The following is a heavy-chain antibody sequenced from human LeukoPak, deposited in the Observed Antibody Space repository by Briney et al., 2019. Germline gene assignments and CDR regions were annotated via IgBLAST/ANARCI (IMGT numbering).Heavy chain of an antibody. CDR3: ARDGADMAGGIIIGSYVDF. D-gene: IGHD3-10*01. CDR1: GFTFSHYW. CDR2: LNRDGTSS. V-gene: IGHV3-74*01. J-gene: IGHJ4*02. Sequence: GGSLRLSCAASGFTFSHYWMYWVRQAPGKGLEWVSRLNRDGTSSSYADAVKGRFTVSRDNAENTLNLEMNSLRAEDTAVYYCARDGADMAGGIIIGSYVDFWGQGTLVTVSS.